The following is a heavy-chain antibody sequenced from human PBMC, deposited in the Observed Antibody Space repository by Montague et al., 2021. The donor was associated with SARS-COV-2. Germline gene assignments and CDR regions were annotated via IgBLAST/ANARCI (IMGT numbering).Heavy chain of an antibody. Sequence: SEILSLTCTVSGGSISSSNYYWDWFRQPPGKGLEWIGSIYDSGSTYYNPSLKSRVTISVDTSKNHFSLELSSVTAADTAVYYCARRGRKLLPVATTNGGLDIWGQGTMVTVSS. D-gene: IGHD5-12*01. V-gene: IGHV4-39*02. CDR2: IYDSGST. J-gene: IGHJ3*02. CDR3: ARRGRKLLPVATTNGGLDI. CDR1: GGSISSSNYY.